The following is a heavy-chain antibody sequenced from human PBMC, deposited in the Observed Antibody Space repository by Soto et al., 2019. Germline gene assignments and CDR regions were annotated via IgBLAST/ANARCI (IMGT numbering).Heavy chain of an antibody. Sequence: QVQLQESGPGLVEPSQTLSLTCTVYGGSISNGGYYWNWIRQHPGKGLEWIGYIYYSGNTYYSPSLKSRITISVDTSKNQFSLKLSSVTAADTAVYYCARGVYNWNFLDYWGQGTLVTVSS. J-gene: IGHJ4*02. CDR2: IYYSGNT. CDR1: GGSISNGGYY. D-gene: IGHD1-1*01. V-gene: IGHV4-31*03. CDR3: ARGVYNWNFLDY.